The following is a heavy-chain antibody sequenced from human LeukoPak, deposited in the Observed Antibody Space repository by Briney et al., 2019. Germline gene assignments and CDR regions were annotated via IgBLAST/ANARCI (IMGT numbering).Heavy chain of an antibody. CDR3: ARDRGQYGSGSYAY. CDR2: IKQDGSEK. Sequence: GGSLRLSCAASGFTFSSYWMSWVRQAPGKGLEWVANIKQDGSEKYYVDSVKGRFTISRDNAKNSLYLQMNSLRAEDTAVYYCARDRGQYGSGSYAYWGQGTLVTVSS. D-gene: IGHD3-10*01. V-gene: IGHV3-7*01. CDR1: GFTFSSYW. J-gene: IGHJ4*02.